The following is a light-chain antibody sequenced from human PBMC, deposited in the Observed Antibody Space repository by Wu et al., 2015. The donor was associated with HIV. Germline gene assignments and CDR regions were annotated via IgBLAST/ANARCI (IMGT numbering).Light chain of an antibody. V-gene: IGKV1-5*03. CDR3: QQYNSYPYT. Sequence: DVQMTQSPSTLSASVGDRVIITCRASQNIDNLLAWYQQKAGRAPRLLIYKASSLESGVPSRFSGSGSETEFTLAISSLQPDDFATYYCQQYNSYPYTFGQGPSWTSN. J-gene: IGKJ2*01. CDR1: QNIDNL. CDR2: KAS.